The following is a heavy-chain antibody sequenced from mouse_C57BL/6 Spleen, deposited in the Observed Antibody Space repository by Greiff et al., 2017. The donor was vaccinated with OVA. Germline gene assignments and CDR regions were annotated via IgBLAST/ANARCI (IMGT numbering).Heavy chain of an antibody. D-gene: IGHD2-3*01. J-gene: IGHJ4*01. V-gene: IGHV1-81*01. Sequence: QVQLQQSGAELARPGASVKLSCKASGYTFTSYGISWVKQRTGQGLEWIGEIYPRSGNTYYNEQFKGKATLTADKSSHTAYMELRSLTSEDSAVYFCASCDGYYAMDYWGQGTSVTVSS. CDR2: IYPRSGNT. CDR3: ASCDGYYAMDY. CDR1: GYTFTSYG.